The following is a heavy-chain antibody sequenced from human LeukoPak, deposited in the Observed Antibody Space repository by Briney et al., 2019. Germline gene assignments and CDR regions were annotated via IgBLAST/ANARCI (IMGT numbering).Heavy chain of an antibody. CDR1: GFTFGDFH. CDR2: ISSGGSTT. Sequence: GGSLRVSCATSGFTFGDFHMNWLRQAPGKGLEHVSYISSGGSTTYYADSVVGRFSISRDDAKNFLYLQMDSLRDGDTAVYYCARDPHAGIFDSWGQGTLVTVSS. J-gene: IGHJ4*02. V-gene: IGHV3-48*02. CDR3: ARDPHAGIFDS.